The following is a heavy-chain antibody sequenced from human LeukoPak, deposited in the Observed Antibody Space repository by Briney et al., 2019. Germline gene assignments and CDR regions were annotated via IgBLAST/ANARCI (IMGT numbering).Heavy chain of an antibody. V-gene: IGHV3-21*01. J-gene: IGHJ4*02. Sequence: GGSLRLSCTASGFTFSGYSMNWVRQAPGKGLEWVSSISSSSSYIYYADSVKGRFTISRDNAKNSLYLQMNSLRAEDTAVYYCARGAAAGPKIFDYWGQGTLVTVSS. D-gene: IGHD6-13*01. CDR3: ARGAAAGPKIFDY. CDR1: GFTFSGYS. CDR2: ISSSSSYI.